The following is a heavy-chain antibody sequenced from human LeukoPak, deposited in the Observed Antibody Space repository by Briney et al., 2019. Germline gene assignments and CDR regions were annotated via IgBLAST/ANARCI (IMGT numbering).Heavy chain of an antibody. J-gene: IGHJ4*02. D-gene: IGHD3-10*01. CDR1: GCTFSNDW. CDR2: MKTKTDGGTT. CDR3: TTDYGSGSYHHFNY. V-gene: IGHV3-15*01. Sequence: GGSVKLSCEASGCTFSNDWMSWVRQAPNKGLEWVGRMKTKTDGGTTDYAAPVKGRFTISRDDSKDTLYLQMNSLKSEDTAVYYCTTDYGSGSYHHFNYWGQGTLVTVSS.